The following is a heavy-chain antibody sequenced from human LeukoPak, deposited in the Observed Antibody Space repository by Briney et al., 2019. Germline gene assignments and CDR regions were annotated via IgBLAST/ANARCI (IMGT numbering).Heavy chain of an antibody. D-gene: IGHD3-9*01. V-gene: IGHV4-30-2*05. CDR1: GGSISSGGYS. J-gene: IGHJ3*02. CDR2: IYHSGST. CDR3: SLSRYYDILTGDPGAFDI. Sequence: SQTLSLTCAVSGGSISSGGYSWSWIRQPPGKGLEWIGYIYHSGSTYYNPSLKSRVTISVDTSKNQFSLKLSSVTAADTAVYYCSLSRYYDILTGDPGAFDIWGQGTMVTVSS.